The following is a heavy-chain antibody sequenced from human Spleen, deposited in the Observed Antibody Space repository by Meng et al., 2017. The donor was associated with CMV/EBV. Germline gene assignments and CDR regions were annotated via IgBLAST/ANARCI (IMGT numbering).Heavy chain of an antibody. CDR3: ASGGTDPMYNWFDP. CDR2: VYYSGGT. D-gene: IGHD1-1*01. CDR1: GGSITSYY. J-gene: IGHJ5*02. Sequence: SETLSLTCTVSGGSITSYYWSWIRQPPGKGLEWIGYVYYSGGTNYNPSLNSRVTMSVDTSKNQFSLKLSSVTAADTAVYYCASGGTDPMYNWFDPWGQGTLVTVSS. V-gene: IGHV4-59*01.